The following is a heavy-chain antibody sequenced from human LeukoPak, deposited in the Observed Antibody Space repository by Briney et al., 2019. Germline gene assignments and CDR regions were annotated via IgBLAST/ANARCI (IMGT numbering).Heavy chain of an antibody. V-gene: IGHV3-48*01. CDR2: ISSSSSTI. CDR3: AKIQLWLQALFDY. D-gene: IGHD5-18*01. J-gene: IGHJ4*02. Sequence: QTGGSLRLSCAASGFTFSSYSMNWVRQAPGKGLEWVSYISSSSSTIYYADSVKGRFTISRDNAKNLLYLQMNSLRVEDTAVYDCAKIQLWLQALFDYWGQGTLVTVSS. CDR1: GFTFSSYS.